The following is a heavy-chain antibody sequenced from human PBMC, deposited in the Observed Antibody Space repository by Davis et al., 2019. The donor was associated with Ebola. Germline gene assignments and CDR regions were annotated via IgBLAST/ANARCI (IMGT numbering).Heavy chain of an antibody. CDR2: INPNSGGT. CDR1: GYTFTGYY. D-gene: IGHD3-3*02. Sequence: ASVKVSCKASGYTFTGYYMHWVRQAPGQGLEWMGWINPNSGGTNYAQKFQGRVTMTRDTSISTAYMGLSRLRSDDTAVYYCARERAFFEISPGFDYWGQGTLVTVSS. J-gene: IGHJ4*02. V-gene: IGHV1-2*02. CDR3: ARERAFFEISPGFDY.